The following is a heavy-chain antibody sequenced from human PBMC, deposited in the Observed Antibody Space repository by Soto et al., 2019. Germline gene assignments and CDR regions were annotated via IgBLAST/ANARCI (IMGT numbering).Heavy chain of an antibody. CDR1: GASIRSSDYY. V-gene: IGHV4-30-4*01. D-gene: IGHD3-10*01. CDR2: VYYTGST. J-gene: IGHJ6*02. CDR3: ARVYSWDYYYGSGSPTPYYYYGMDV. Sequence: PSETLSLTCTVSGASIRSSDYYRIWIRQAPGKGLEWIGYVYYTGSTYYNTSLMSRLTISVXTSKNQFSLKLSSVTAADTAVYYCARVYSWDYYYGSGSPTPYYYYGMDVWGQGTTVTVS.